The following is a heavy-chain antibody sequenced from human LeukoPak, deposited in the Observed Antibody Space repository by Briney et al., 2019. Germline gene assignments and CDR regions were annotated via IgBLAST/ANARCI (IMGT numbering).Heavy chain of an antibody. Sequence: KRGESLKISCKGSGYSFTSYWIGWVRQMPGKGLEWMGITYPGDSNTRYSPSFQGQVTISADKSISSAYLQWSSLKASDTAMYYCVRSPACSSGTCYPNWFDPWGQGTLVTVSS. D-gene: IGHD2-15*01. CDR2: TYPGDSNT. J-gene: IGHJ5*02. CDR1: GYSFTSYW. CDR3: VRSPACSSGTCYPNWFDP. V-gene: IGHV5-51*01.